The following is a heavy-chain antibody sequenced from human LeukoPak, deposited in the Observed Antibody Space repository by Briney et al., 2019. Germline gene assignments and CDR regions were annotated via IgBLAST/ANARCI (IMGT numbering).Heavy chain of an antibody. V-gene: IGHV3-23*01. CDR1: GFTFSKYA. CDR3: AKQGYSNSVSYFDY. Sequence: GGSLRLSCAASGFTFSKYAMSWVRQAPGKGLEWASSISGGSTSTYYADSAKGRFTISRDNSKNTLYLQMNTLRAEDTAVYCCAKQGYSNSVSYFDYWGQGALVSVSS. CDR2: ISGGSTST. D-gene: IGHD6-6*01. J-gene: IGHJ4*02.